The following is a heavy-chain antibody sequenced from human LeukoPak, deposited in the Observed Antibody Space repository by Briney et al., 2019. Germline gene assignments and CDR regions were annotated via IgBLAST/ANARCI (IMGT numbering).Heavy chain of an antibody. Sequence: PSETLSLTCAVSGGSISSGGYSWSWIRQPPGKGLEWIGYIYHSGSTYYNPSLESRVTISVDTSKNQFSLKLSSVTAADTAVYFCARLPSDDAFDIWGQGTMVTVSS. J-gene: IGHJ3*02. CDR3: ARLPSDDAFDI. V-gene: IGHV4-30-2*01. CDR2: IYHSGST. CDR1: GGSISSGGYS.